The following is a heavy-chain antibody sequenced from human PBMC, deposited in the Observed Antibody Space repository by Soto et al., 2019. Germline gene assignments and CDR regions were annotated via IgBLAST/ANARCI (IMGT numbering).Heavy chain of an antibody. D-gene: IGHD3-10*02. CDR3: ATHREGAGHQPLYSWFDR. V-gene: IGHV4-39*01. CDR1: GYSSSSSRYD. CDR2: FYFSGST. J-gene: IGHJ5*02. Sequence: LGLRCTIAGYSSSSSRYDMGWSSPTAGKWLEWIGSFYFSGSTHYNPSLKSRVTISVDTSKNHFSLNLDSVTAADTAVYYCATHREGAGHQPLYSWFDRWGHGIMGSVA.